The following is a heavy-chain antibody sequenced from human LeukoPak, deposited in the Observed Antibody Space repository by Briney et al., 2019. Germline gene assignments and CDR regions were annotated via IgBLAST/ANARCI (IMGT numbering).Heavy chain of an antibody. Sequence: QPGRSLRLSCAASGFTFDDYAMHWVRQAPGKGLEWVSGISWNSGSIGYADSVKGRFTISRDNAKNSLYLQINSLRAEDTALYYCASLYDSSGYYSDYWGQGTLVTVSS. V-gene: IGHV3-9*01. J-gene: IGHJ4*02. D-gene: IGHD3-22*01. CDR3: ASLYDSSGYYSDY. CDR2: ISWNSGSI. CDR1: GFTFDDYA.